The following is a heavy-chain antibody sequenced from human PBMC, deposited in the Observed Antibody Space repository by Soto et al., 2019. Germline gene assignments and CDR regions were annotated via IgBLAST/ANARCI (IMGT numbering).Heavy chain of an antibody. D-gene: IGHD6-25*01. CDR3: ARRKERSGPNYFDV. V-gene: IGHV1-8*01. CDR1: GDTFIKYD. J-gene: IGHJ4*02. CDR2: MNPSNGNA. Sequence: ASEKVSCKASGDTFIKYDINWVRQATGQGLEWMGWMNPSNGNAGYAQNFRGRVTMTSNTSITTAYMELSGLRYEDTAVYYCARRKERSGPNYFDVWGQGTLVTVSS.